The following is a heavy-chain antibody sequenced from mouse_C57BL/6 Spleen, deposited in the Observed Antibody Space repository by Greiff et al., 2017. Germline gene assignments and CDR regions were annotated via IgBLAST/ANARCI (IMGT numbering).Heavy chain of an antibody. CDR1: GYTFTSYW. CDR3: ARGNGNYYAMDY. V-gene: IGHV1-55*01. Sequence: VQLQQSGAELVKPGASVKMSCKASGYTFTSYWITWVKQRPGQGLEWIGDIYPGSGSTNYNEKFKSKATLTVDTSSSTAYMQLSSLTSEDSAVYYCARGNGNYYAMDYWGQGTSVTVSS. CDR2: IYPGSGST. J-gene: IGHJ4*01. D-gene: IGHD2-1*01.